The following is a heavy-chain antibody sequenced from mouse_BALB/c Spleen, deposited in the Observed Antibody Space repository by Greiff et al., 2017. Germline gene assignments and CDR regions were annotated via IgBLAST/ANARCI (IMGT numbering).Heavy chain of an antibody. CDR2: IDPENGDT. CDR3: TAVLGNSFDY. D-gene: IGHD4-1*01. CDR1: GFNIKDYY. J-gene: IGHJ2*01. Sequence: VQLQQSGAELVRSGASVKLSCTASGFNIKDYYMHWVKQRPEQGLEWIGWIDPENGDTEYAPKFQGKATMTADTSSNTAYLQLSSLTSEDTAVYYCTAVLGNSFDYWGQGTTLTVSS. V-gene: IGHV14-4*02.